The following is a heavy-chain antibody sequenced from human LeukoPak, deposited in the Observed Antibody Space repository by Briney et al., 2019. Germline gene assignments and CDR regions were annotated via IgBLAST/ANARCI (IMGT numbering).Heavy chain of an antibody. CDR1: GFTFSSYD. J-gene: IGHJ3*02. Sequence: PEGSLRLSCAASGFTFSSYDMHWVRQATGRGLEWVSAIGTAGDTYYPGSVKGRFTISRENAKNSLYLQMNSLRAGDTAVYYCAREYVDAFDIWGQGTMVTVSS. CDR2: IGTAGDT. V-gene: IGHV3-13*01. D-gene: IGHD3-16*01. CDR3: AREYVDAFDI.